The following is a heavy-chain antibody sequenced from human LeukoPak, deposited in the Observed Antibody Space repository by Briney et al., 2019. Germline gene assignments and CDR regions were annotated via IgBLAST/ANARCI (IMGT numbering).Heavy chain of an antibody. Sequence: SVKVSCKASGGTFSSYAISWVRQAPGQGLEWMGRIIPILGIANYAQKFQGRVTITADKSTSTAYMELSSLTSDDTAVYYCARPRREYSSSSEAFDIWGQGTMVTVSS. J-gene: IGHJ3*02. CDR2: IIPILGIA. CDR1: GGTFSSYA. D-gene: IGHD6-6*01. V-gene: IGHV1-69*04. CDR3: ARPRREYSSSSEAFDI.